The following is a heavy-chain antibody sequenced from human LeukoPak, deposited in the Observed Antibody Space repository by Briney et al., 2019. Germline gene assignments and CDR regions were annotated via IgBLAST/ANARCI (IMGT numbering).Heavy chain of an antibody. CDR3: ARESFSRGGH. V-gene: IGHV4-39*07. CDR2: FYYAGTT. Sequence: SETLSLTCTVSGVSLITSNYFWAWVRQPPGKGLEWIGTFYYAGTTTYNPSLKSRVSIFVDTSKNQFSLTLNSVTAADTAVYFCARESFSRGGHWGQGTLVIVSS. D-gene: IGHD4-23*01. CDR1: GVSLITSNYF. J-gene: IGHJ4*02.